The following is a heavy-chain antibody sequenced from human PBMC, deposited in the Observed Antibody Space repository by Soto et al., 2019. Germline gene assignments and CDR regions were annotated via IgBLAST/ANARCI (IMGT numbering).Heavy chain of an antibody. V-gene: IGHV3-30*18. CDR2: ISYDGTNK. J-gene: IGHJ4*02. CDR3: AKDIGTSTSTALSSFAIDN. D-gene: IGHD6-6*01. CDR1: GFTFRNYG. Sequence: VGSLRLSCAPSGFTFRNYGMHWVRQAPGKGLQWVADISYDGTNKYYEDSVKGRFTISRDNSKNTLFLQMNSLRSEDTAVYYCAKDIGTSTSTALSSFAIDNWGQGTLVTVSS.